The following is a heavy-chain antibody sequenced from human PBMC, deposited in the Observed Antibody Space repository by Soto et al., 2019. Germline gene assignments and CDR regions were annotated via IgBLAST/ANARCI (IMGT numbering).Heavy chain of an antibody. CDR3: ARGVLWFGEGYFDY. CDR1: GYTFTSYA. Sequence: QVQLVQSGAEVKKPGASVKVSCKASGYTFTSYAMHWVRQAPGQRLEWIGWINAGNGNTKYSQKFQGRVTITRDTSASTAYMELSSLRSEDTAVYYCARGVLWFGEGYFDYWGQGTLVTVSS. V-gene: IGHV1-3*01. CDR2: INAGNGNT. J-gene: IGHJ4*02. D-gene: IGHD3-10*01.